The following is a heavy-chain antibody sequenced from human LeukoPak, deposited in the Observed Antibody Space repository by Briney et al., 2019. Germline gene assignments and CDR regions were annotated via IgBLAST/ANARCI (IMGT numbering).Heavy chain of an antibody. CDR2: IYWDDDK. Sequence: ESGPTLVKPTQTLTLTCTFSGFSLSTSGVGVGWIRQPPGKALEWLALIYWDDDKRYSPSLKSRLTITKDTSKNQVVLTMTNMDPVDTATYCCGYFDWQDAFDIWGQGTMVTVSS. V-gene: IGHV2-5*02. CDR3: GYFDWQDAFDI. D-gene: IGHD3-9*01. CDR1: GFSLSTSGVG. J-gene: IGHJ3*02.